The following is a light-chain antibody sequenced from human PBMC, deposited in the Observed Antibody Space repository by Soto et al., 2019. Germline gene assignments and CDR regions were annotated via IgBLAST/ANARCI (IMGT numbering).Light chain of an antibody. Sequence: DIQMTQSPSPLSASLGDRFTITCLASQSSSTFLAWYQQKPGQAPKLLIYDASTLQSGVPSRFSASGSGTEFALTISGLQPGDFAVYYCQQYNRYAVTFGQGTKVDNK. CDR2: DAS. CDR3: QQYNRYAVT. CDR1: QSSSTF. V-gene: IGKV1-5*01. J-gene: IGKJ1*01.